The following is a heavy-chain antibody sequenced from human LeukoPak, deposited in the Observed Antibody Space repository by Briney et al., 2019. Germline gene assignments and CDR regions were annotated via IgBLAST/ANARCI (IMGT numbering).Heavy chain of an antibody. CDR2: IWYDGSNK. CDR3: ATEPGYWDWFEP. V-gene: IGHV3-33*01. J-gene: IGHJ5*02. Sequence: QPARSLRLSCAASGFTFSSYGMHWVRQAPGQGLEWGVVIWYDGSNKYYTDSVKGRFTISRANSTNTLYLHMNRLRAAATPLYYCATEPGYWDWFEPWGQGNPVTVSS. CDR1: GFTFSSYG. D-gene: IGHD2-15*01.